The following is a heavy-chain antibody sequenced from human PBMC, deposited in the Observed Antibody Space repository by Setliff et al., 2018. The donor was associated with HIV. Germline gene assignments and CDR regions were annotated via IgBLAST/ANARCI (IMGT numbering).Heavy chain of an antibody. CDR3: AGVQVGDPYYSFYYMDV. CDR2: IIPIFGTA. D-gene: IGHD2-8*02. CDR1: GGTFSSYA. V-gene: IGHV1-69*05. Sequence: AASVKVSCKASGGTFSSYAISWVRQAPGQGLEWMGGIIPIFGTANYAQKCQGRVTITTDESTSTAYMELSSLRSEDMAVYYCAGVQVGDPYYSFYYMDVWGEGTTVTVSS. J-gene: IGHJ6*03.